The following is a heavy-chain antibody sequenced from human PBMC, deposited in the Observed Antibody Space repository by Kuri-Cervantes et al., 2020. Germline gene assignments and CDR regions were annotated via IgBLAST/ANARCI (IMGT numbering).Heavy chain of an antibody. J-gene: IGHJ5*02. CDR1: GFSLSIRGVS. CDR3: AHRVAAAGTNWFDP. Sequence: SGPTLVKPTQTLTLTCTFSGFSLSIRGVSVGWIRQPPGKALEWLALIYWDDDKRYSPSLKSRLTITKDTSKNQVVLTMTNMDPVDTATYYCAHRVAAAGTNWFDPWGQGTLVTVSS. D-gene: IGHD6-13*01. V-gene: IGHV2-5*02. CDR2: IYWDDDK.